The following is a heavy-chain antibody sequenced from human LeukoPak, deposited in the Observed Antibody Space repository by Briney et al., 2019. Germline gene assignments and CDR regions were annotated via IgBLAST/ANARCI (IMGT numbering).Heavy chain of an antibody. Sequence: SETLSLTCTVSSGSITSYYWNWIRQPAGRGLEWIGRIYSSGSTDYNPSLKSRVTMSVDTSKNQFSLNLSSVTAADSAVYYCARARGRLLLVDYWGQGTLVTVSS. CDR3: ARARGRLLLVDY. D-gene: IGHD2-15*01. V-gene: IGHV4-4*07. J-gene: IGHJ4*02. CDR2: IYSSGST. CDR1: SGSITSYY.